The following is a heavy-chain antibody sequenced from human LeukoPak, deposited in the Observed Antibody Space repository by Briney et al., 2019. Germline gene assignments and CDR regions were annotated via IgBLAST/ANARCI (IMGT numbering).Heavy chain of an antibody. J-gene: IGHJ3*02. CDR2: IYHSGST. D-gene: IGHD3-10*01. V-gene: IGHV4-38-2*02. Sequence: SETLSLTCTVSGYSISSGYYWGWIRQPPGKGLEWIGSIYHSGSTHYNPSLKTRVTISVDTSKNQFSLKLSSVTAADTAVYYCAREIYGSGDAFDIWGQGTMVTVSS. CDR3: AREIYGSGDAFDI. CDR1: GYSISSGYY.